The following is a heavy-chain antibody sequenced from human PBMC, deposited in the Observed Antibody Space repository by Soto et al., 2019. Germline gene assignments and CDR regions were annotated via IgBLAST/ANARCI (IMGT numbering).Heavy chain of an antibody. D-gene: IGHD4-4*01. V-gene: IGHV3-73*01. CDR3: SCRDDYNSFEY. CDR1: WFTFSGSA. Sequence: GGSLRLSCAASWFTFSGSAMHWVRQASGKGLEWVGRIRSKANSYATAYAASVKGRFTISRDDSKNTAYLQMNNLKTEDTAVYYCSCRDDYNSFEYWGQGTLVTVSS. CDR2: IRSKANSYAT. J-gene: IGHJ4*02.